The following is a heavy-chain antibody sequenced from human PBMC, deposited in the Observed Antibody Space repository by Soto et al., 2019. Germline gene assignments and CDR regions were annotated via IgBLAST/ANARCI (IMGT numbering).Heavy chain of an antibody. CDR2: ISYDGGNK. J-gene: IGHJ6*02. V-gene: IGHV3-30*18. Sequence: PGGSLRLSCAASGFTFSSYGMHWVRQAPGRGLEWVAVISYDGGNKYYADSVKGRFTISRDNSKNTLYLQMNSLRAEDTAVYYCAKDSRITMVRGVNYYYYYGMDVWGQGTTVTVSS. CDR1: GFTFSSYG. CDR3: AKDSRITMVRGVNYYYYYGMDV. D-gene: IGHD3-10*01.